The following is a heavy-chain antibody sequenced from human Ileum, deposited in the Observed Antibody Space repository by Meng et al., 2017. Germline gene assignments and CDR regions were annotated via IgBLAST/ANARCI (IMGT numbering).Heavy chain of an antibody. J-gene: IGHJ4*02. CDR3: VSERRRSYFFDY. CDR1: GGSITSCDYY. V-gene: IGHV4-30-4*01. CDR2: IFYTGAT. Sequence: AQLQESGPGLGKPSPTLSLNFTVPGGSITSCDYYWSWIRQPPGKGLEWIGYIFYTGATYSNPSLKSRVTVSLDTSKSQFSLKLSSVTAADTAIYYCVSERRRSYFFDYWGQGTLVTVSS.